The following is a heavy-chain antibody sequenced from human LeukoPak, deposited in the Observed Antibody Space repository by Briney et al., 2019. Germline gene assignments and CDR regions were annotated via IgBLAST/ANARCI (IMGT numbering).Heavy chain of an antibody. Sequence: SETLSLTCTVSGGSISSGSYYWSWIRQPAGKGLEWIGRIYTSGSTNYNPSLKSRVTISVDTSKNQFSLKLSSVTAADTAVYYCARFTMVRGVMSGYFDYWGQGTLVTVSS. CDR1: GGSISSGSYY. CDR2: IYTSGST. V-gene: IGHV4-61*02. J-gene: IGHJ4*02. D-gene: IGHD3-10*01. CDR3: ARFTMVRGVMSGYFDY.